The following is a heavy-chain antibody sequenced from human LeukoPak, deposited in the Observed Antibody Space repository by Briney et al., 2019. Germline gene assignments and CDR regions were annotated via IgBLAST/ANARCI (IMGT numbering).Heavy chain of an antibody. CDR2: LHYSGST. V-gene: IGHV4-59*01. D-gene: IGHD5-24*01. J-gene: IGHJ4*02. Sequence: SETLSLTCTVSGGSISSYYWSWIRQPPGRGLEWIGYLHYSGSTNYNPSLKSRVTMSVDTSKNQFSLKVSSVTAADTAVCYCARGGPDVEMATTIDYWGQGTLVTVSS. CDR3: ARGGPDVEMATTIDY. CDR1: GGSISSYY.